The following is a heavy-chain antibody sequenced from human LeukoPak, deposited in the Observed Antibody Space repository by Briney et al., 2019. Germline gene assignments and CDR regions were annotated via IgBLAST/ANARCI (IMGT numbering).Heavy chain of an antibody. Sequence: GGSLRLSCAASGFTFSDYYMSWIRQAPGKGLEWVGRIRSKANSYATAYAASVKGRFTISRDDSKNTAYLQMNSLKTEDTAVYYCTRRGERWLQPLGYWGQGTLVTVSS. CDR1: GFTFSDYY. D-gene: IGHD5-24*01. J-gene: IGHJ4*02. CDR2: IRSKANSYAT. V-gene: IGHV3-73*01. CDR3: TRRGERWLQPLGY.